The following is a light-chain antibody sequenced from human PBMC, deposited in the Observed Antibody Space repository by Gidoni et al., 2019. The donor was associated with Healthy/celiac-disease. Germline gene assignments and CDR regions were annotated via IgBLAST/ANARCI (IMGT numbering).Light chain of an antibody. V-gene: IGKV2-28*01. CDR2: LGA. CDR3: MQALQTPRT. CDR1: QSLLHSNGYNY. Sequence: DIVMSHSPLSLPVTPGEPASISCRSSQSLLHSNGYNYLDWYLQKPGQSPQLLISLGANRASGVPDRFSGSGSGTDFTLKISRVEAEDVGVYYCMQALQTPRTFGQGTKVEIK. J-gene: IGKJ1*01.